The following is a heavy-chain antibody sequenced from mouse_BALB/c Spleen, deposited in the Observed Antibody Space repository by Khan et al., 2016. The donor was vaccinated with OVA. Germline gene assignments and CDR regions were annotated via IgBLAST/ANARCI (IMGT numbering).Heavy chain of an antibody. CDR1: GYSFTTYY. J-gene: IGHJ3*01. CDR2: VDPFSGGT. V-gene: IGHV1S135*01. CDR3: TRHGYVAWFTY. Sequence: VQLKESGPELMKPGASVKISCKASGYSFTTYYLHWVMQSHGESLEWIGYVDPFSGGTTYNQKFKGKATLPVAKSSTTAYMHLSNLTSEDSVVYFCTRHGYVAWFTYWGQGTLVTVSA. D-gene: IGHD2-2*01.